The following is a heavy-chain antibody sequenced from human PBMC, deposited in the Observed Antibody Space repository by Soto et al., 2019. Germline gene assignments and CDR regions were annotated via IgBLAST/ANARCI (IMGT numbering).Heavy chain of an antibody. J-gene: IGHJ6*02. CDR1: GYTFTSYG. CDR3: ARDIPTMEV. CDR2: IRAYNGNT. V-gene: IGHV1-18*03. Sequence: QVQLVQSGAEVKKPGASVKVSCKASGYTFTSYGISWVRQAPGQGLEWMGWIRAYNGNTHYAQKLQGRVTVSTDTCTRTAYLELRSLRSVDMAVYYCARDIPTMEVWCQGTRVTVSS.